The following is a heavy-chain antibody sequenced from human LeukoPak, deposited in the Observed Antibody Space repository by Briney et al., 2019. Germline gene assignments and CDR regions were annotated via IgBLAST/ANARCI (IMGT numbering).Heavy chain of an antibody. CDR2: ISSSSSYT. CDR3: ARGVRYCSSTNCASFDY. J-gene: IGHJ4*02. Sequence: GGSLRLSCAASGFTFSSYSMNWVRQAPGKGLEWVSSISSSSSYTYYADPVKGRFTISRDNAKNSLYLQMNNLRAEDTAVYYCARGVRYCSSTNCASFDYWGQGTLVTVSS. V-gene: IGHV3-21*01. D-gene: IGHD2-2*01. CDR1: GFTFSSYS.